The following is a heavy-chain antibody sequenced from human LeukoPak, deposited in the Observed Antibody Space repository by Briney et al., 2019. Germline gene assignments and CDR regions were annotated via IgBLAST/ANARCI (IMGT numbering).Heavy chain of an antibody. CDR2: IYYSGST. CDR1: GGSISSSSYY. CDR3: ARHGPYWAVAGPEEI. J-gene: IGHJ3*02. D-gene: IGHD6-19*01. V-gene: IGHV4-39*01. Sequence: SETLSLTCTVSGGSISSSSYYWGWIRQPPGKGLEGIGSIYYSGSTYYNPSLKSRVTISVDTSKNQFSLKLSSVTAADTAVYYCARHGPYWAVAGPEEIWGQGTMVNVSS.